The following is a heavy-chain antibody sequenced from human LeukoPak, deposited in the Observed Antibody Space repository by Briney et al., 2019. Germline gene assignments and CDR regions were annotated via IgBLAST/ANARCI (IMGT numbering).Heavy chain of an antibody. CDR1: GFTLSYYW. J-gene: IGHJ4*02. CDR2: IKQDGSEK. V-gene: IGHV3-7*01. CDR3: PRDRGGHSY. Sequence: GGSLRLSCAASGFTLSYYWMSWVRHGPGKGLEWVANIKQDGSEKNYVDSVKRRFTLSRDNATTSLYLQMSSLRAEDPAVYYCPRDRGGHSYWGQGTLVTVSS.